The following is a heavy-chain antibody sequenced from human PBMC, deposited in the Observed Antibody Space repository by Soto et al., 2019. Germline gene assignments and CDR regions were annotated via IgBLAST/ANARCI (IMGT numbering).Heavy chain of an antibody. Sequence: GGSLRLSCAASGFTFDDYAMHWVRQAPGKGLEWVSGISWNSGSIGYADSVKGRFTISRDNAKNSLYLQMNSLRAEDTALYYCAKGYCSGGSCPIDYWGQGTLVTVS. D-gene: IGHD2-15*01. CDR3: AKGYCSGGSCPIDY. J-gene: IGHJ4*02. CDR2: ISWNSGSI. V-gene: IGHV3-9*01. CDR1: GFTFDDYA.